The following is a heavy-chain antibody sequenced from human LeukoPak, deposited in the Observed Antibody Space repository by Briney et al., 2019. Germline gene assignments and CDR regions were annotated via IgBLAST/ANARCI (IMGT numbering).Heavy chain of an antibody. CDR3: ARSSGSDDAFDI. D-gene: IGHD3-22*01. CDR1: GYTVTRFD. Sequence: ASVKLSCNPAGYTVTRFDINWWRQATGHGLEWLGWMHPNSGNTGYAQKFQGRITITRNTPISTAYMELSSLRSEDTAVYYCARSSGSDDAFDIWGQGTMVTVSS. V-gene: IGHV1-8*03. J-gene: IGHJ3*02. CDR2: MHPNSGNT.